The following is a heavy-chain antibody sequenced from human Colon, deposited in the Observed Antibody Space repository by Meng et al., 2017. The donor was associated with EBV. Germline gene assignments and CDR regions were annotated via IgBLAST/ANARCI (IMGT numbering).Heavy chain of an antibody. CDR1: GGSFIDSY. CDR2: INHVGST. Sequence: RGAAGLLKPSATLSPPCTVYGGSFIDSYWTWIRQPPGKGLEWIGEINHVGSTTYNPSLKSRVTISVDTSKNQFSLKLSSVTAADAAVYYCASSDCSGGTCYLDCWGQGTLVTVSS. CDR3: ASSDCSGGTCYLDC. J-gene: IGHJ4*02. V-gene: IGHV4-34*01. D-gene: IGHD2-15*01.